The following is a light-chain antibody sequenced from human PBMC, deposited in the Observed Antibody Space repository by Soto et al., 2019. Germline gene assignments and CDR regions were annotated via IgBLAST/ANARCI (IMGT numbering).Light chain of an antibody. CDR2: GAS. J-gene: IGKJ1*01. V-gene: IGKV3-11*01. CDR1: QSVSSY. CDR3: QEYNTWPWT. Sequence: EIVLTQSPATLSLSPGERATLSCRASQSVSSYLAWYQQKPGQAPRLLIYGASSRATGIPDRFSGSGSGTDFTLTISRLEPEDFALYYCQEYNTWPWTFGQGTKVDIK.